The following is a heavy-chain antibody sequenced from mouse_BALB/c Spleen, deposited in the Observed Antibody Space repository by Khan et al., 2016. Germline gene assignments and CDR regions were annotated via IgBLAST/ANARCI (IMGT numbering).Heavy chain of an antibody. J-gene: IGHJ2*01. D-gene: IGHD4-1*01. CDR3: TRNWDVGFDY. CDR2: INPDSSTI. V-gene: IGHV4-1*02. CDR1: GFDFSRYW. Sequence: EVELVESGGGLVQPGGSLKLSCTTSGFDFSRYWMSWVRQAPGRGLEWIGEINPDSSTINYTPSLKDKFIISRDNAKNTLYLQMSKVRSEDTALYYCTRNWDVGFDYWGQGTTLTVSS.